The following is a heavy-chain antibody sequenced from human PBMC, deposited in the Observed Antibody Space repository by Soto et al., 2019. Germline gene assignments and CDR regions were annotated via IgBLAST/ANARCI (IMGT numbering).Heavy chain of an antibody. CDR1: GGTFSSYA. D-gene: IGHD2-2*01. V-gene: IGHV1-69*01. J-gene: IGHJ6*02. CDR3: ARSQSSHTSLEIYYYYYYGMNV. CDR2: IIPISGTA. Sequence: QVQLVQSGAEVKKPGSSVKVSCKASGGTFSSYAISWVRQAPGQGLEWMGGIIPISGTANYAQKIQGRGTITADESTSTAYMELSSKRSENTAVNNYARSQSSHTSLEIYYYYYYGMNVWGQGTTVTVSS.